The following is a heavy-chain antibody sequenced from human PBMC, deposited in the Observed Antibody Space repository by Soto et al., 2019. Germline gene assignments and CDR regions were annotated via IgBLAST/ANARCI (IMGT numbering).Heavy chain of an antibody. J-gene: IGHJ4*02. Sequence: GGSLRLSCAASGFTFSSYSMNWVRQAPGKGLEWVSYITPSSDTIYYADSVKGRFTISGDNGKNSLYLQMNSLRDEDTAVYYCARDIGSGWYYFDYWGQGNMVTVSS. V-gene: IGHV3-48*02. CDR3: ARDIGSGWYYFDY. D-gene: IGHD6-19*01. CDR1: GFTFSSYS. CDR2: ITPSSDTI.